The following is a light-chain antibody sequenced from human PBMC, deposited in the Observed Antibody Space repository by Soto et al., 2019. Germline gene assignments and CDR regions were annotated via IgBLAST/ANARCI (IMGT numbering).Light chain of an antibody. Sequence: EIVLTQSPGTLSLSPGEGATLSCRASQSVCSSYLAWYQQKPGQPPRLLIYGASGRATGIPDRFSGSGSGTDFTLTISRLEPEDFAVYYCQQYATSPRTFGQGTKVEIK. V-gene: IGKV3-20*01. CDR2: GAS. CDR3: QQYATSPRT. CDR1: QSVCSSY. J-gene: IGKJ1*01.